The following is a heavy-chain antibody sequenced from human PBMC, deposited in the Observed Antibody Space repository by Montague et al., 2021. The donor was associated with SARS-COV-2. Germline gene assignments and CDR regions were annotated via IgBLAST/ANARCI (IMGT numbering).Heavy chain of an antibody. CDR1: GFTFSSYA. CDR3: ARHDNSGTYPMDV. CDR2: IPYDGSNK. D-gene: IGHD3-10*01. J-gene: IGHJ6*02. Sequence: SLRLSCAASGFTFSSYATHWVRQAPGKGLEWVAVIPYDGSNKYYADSVKGRFTISRDNSKNTLYLQMNSLRAEDTAVYYCARHDNSGTYPMDVWGQGTTVTVSS. V-gene: IGHV3-30*04.